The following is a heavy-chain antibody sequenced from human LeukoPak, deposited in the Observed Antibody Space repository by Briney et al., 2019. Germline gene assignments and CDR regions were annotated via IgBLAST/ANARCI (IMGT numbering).Heavy chain of an antibody. CDR3: ASSDSSGYGYMNV. CDR2: ISSSISYI. Sequence: GGSLRHCCAPSGFTFRCYIMTWVHRPPAKGLGWVSYISSSISYIYYADSVKGRFTISRDNAKNSLYLQMNSLRAEDTAVYYCASSDSSGYGYMNVWGKGTTFSVSS. J-gene: IGHJ6*03. D-gene: IGHD6-13*01. CDR1: GFTFRCYI. V-gene: IGHV3-21*05.